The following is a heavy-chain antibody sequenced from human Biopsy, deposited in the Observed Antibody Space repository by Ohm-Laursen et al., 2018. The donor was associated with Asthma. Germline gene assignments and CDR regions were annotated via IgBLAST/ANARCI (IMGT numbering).Heavy chain of an antibody. Sequence: SLRLSCSASGVDLSSYGMNWVRQAPGKGLEWVAVIAYDGSKKYYADSVKGRFTISRDNSKNTLYLQMNSLRGEDTAVYYCAKGRYKWNDGYYGLDVWGQGTTVTVSS. CDR1: GVDLSSYG. CDR3: AKGRYKWNDGYYGLDV. V-gene: IGHV3-30*18. J-gene: IGHJ6*02. D-gene: IGHD1-20*01. CDR2: IAYDGSKK.